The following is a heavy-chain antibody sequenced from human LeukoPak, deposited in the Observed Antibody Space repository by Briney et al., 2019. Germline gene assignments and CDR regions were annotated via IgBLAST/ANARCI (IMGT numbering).Heavy chain of an antibody. CDR1: GGSISSYY. CDR3: ARGCGGDCYQGY. Sequence: PSETLSLTCTVSGGSISSYYWSWIRQPPGKGLEWIGYIYYSGSTNYNPSLKSRVTISVDTSKNQFSLKLSSVTAADTAVYYCARGCGGDCYQGYWGQGTLVTVSS. D-gene: IGHD2-21*02. CDR2: IYYSGST. J-gene: IGHJ4*02. V-gene: IGHV4-59*01.